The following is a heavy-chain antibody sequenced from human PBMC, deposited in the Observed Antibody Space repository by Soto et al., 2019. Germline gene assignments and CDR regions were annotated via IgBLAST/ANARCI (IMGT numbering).Heavy chain of an antibody. CDR2: ISSSSSTI. V-gene: IGHV3-48*02. Sequence: VGSLRLSCAASGFTFSSYSMNWVRQAPGKGLEWVSYISSSSSTIYYADSVKGRFTISRDNAKNSLCLQMNSLRDEDTAVYYCARVPSYSSGWYGGGDYYYGMDVWGQGTTVTVSS. CDR1: GFTFSSYS. J-gene: IGHJ6*02. D-gene: IGHD6-19*01. CDR3: ARVPSYSSGWYGGGDYYYGMDV.